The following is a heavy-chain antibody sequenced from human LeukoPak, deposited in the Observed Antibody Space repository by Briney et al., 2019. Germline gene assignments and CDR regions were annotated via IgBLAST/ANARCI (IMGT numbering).Heavy chain of an antibody. D-gene: IGHD2-15*01. CDR3: ARGNIVAPDWFDP. V-gene: IGHV4-59*01. CDR2: IYYSGST. J-gene: IGHJ5*02. CDR1: GGSISSYY. Sequence: PSETLSLTCTVSGGSISSYYWSWIRQPSGKGLEWIGYIYYSGSTNYNPSLKSRVTISVDTSKNQFSLKLSSVTAADTAVYYCARGNIVAPDWFDPWGQGTLVTVSS.